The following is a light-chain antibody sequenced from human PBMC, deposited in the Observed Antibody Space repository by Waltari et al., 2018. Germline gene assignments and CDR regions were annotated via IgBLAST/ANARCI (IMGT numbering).Light chain of an antibody. CDR3: QQSYSTPQT. V-gene: IGKV1-39*01. J-gene: IGKJ4*01. Sequence: DIQMTQSPSSLSASVGDRVTITFRTSQSISSYLNWYQQSPGKAPKLLIYAASSLQSGVPARFSGSGSGTDFTLTITSLQPEDVATYYCQQSYSTPQTFGGGTKVEIK. CDR1: QSISSY. CDR2: AAS.